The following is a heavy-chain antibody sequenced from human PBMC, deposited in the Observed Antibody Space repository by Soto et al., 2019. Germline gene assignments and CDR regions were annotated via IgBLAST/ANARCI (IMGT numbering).Heavy chain of an antibody. CDR1: GYTFNNYD. V-gene: IGHV1-8*02. Sequence: ASVKVSCKASGYTFNNYDIHWVRQAPGHGLEWMGWMNPNSGNTGYAQNFRGRVTMTQNTAIGTAYMELSSLRSDDTATYYCTRAYGAETFDFWGQGTRVTISS. CDR2: MNPNSGNT. D-gene: IGHD3-10*01. CDR3: TRAYGAETFDF. J-gene: IGHJ5*01.